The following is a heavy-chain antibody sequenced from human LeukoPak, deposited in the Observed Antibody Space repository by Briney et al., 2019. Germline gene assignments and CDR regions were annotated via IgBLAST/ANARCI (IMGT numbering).Heavy chain of an antibody. J-gene: IGHJ4*02. D-gene: IGHD2-15*01. CDR3: ARDKGYLAFDY. Sequence: PGGSLRLSCAASGFSFSSYWMTWVRQAPGGGLEWVANIKEDGSDKCYVDYVKGRFSISRDNAKNSLYLQMNSLRAEDAAVYYCARDKGYLAFDYWGQGTLVSVSS. V-gene: IGHV3-7*01. CDR2: IKEDGSDK. CDR1: GFSFSSYW.